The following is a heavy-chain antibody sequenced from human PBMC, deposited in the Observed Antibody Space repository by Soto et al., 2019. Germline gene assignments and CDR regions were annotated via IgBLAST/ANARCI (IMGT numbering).Heavy chain of an antibody. CDR1: GFTFSSYG. Sequence: QVQLVESGGGVVQPGRSLRLSCAASGFTFSSYGMHWVRQAPGKGLEWVAVIGYDGSNKYYADSVKGRFTISRDNSKNTLYLQMNSLRAEDTAVYYCARWDYYDSSGLLDYWGQGTLVTVSS. CDR3: ARWDYYDSSGLLDY. J-gene: IGHJ4*02. CDR2: IGYDGSNK. D-gene: IGHD3-22*01. V-gene: IGHV3-33*01.